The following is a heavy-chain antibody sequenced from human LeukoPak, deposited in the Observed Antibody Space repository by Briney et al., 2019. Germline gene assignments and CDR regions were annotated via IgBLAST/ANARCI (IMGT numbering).Heavy chain of an antibody. V-gene: IGHV1-2*02. CDR2: INPNSGGT. J-gene: IGHJ4*02. CDR3: ARGYCSSTSCYGAFDY. Sequence: ASVKVSCKASGYTFTGYYMHWVRQAPGQGLEWMGWINPNSGGTNYAQKSQGRVTMTRDTSISTAYMELSRLRSDDTAVYYCARGYCSSTSCYGAFDYWGQGTLVTVSS. CDR1: GYTFTGYY. D-gene: IGHD2-2*01.